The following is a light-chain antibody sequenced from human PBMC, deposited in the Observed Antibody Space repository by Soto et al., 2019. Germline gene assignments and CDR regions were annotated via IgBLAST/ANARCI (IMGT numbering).Light chain of an antibody. CDR1: SSDVGGYNY. V-gene: IGLV2-14*03. CDR3: SSYTTSNTRQIV. J-gene: IGLJ1*01. Sequence: QPASVSGSPGQSITISCTGTSSDVGGYNYVSWYQHHPGKAPKLMIYDVSNRPSGVSNRFSGSKSGNTASLTISGLQPEDEADYYCSSYTTSNTRQIVLGTGTKLTVL. CDR2: DVS.